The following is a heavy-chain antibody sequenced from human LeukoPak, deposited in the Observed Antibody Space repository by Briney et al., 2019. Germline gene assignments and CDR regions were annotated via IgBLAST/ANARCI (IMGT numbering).Heavy chain of an antibody. V-gene: IGHV1-24*01. D-gene: IGHD3-9*01. J-gene: IGHJ3*02. Sequence: ASVKVSCKVSGYTLTELSMHWVRQAPGKGLEWMGGFDPEDGETIYAQKFQGRVTMTEDTSTDTAYMELSSLRSEDTAVYYCATAAPNYDILTGYRSPYAFDIWGQGTMVTVSS. CDR1: GYTLTELS. CDR3: ATAAPNYDILTGYRSPYAFDI. CDR2: FDPEDGET.